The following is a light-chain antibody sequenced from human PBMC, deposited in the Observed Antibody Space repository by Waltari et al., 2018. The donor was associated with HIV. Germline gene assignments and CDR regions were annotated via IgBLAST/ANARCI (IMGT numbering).Light chain of an antibody. CDR2: SAS. J-gene: IGKJ1*01. Sequence: DIQMTQSPSSLPASVGDRVTITCRARQGISKSLAWYQQTPGKAPEVLLYSASRLESGVPSRFSGNGSGTDFTLTISSLQPEDFATFYCQQYYRIPWTFGQGTKVESK. CDR3: QQYYRIPWT. CDR1: QGISKS. V-gene: IGKV1-NL1*01.